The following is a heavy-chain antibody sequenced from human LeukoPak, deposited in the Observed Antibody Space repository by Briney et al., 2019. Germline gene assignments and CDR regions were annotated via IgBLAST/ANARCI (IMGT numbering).Heavy chain of an antibody. CDR3: ARVGSRGPLAAPASV. D-gene: IGHD6-13*01. CDR2: IYYSGST. J-gene: IGHJ6*02. V-gene: IGHV4-39*01. Sequence: SETLSLTCTVSGGSIISRSYYWGWIRQPPGKGLEWIGSIYYSGSTYYNPSLKSRVPISVSPSKDQFALELSSVAAADTAVCYRARVGSRGPLAAPASVWGQRTTVTVSS. CDR1: GGSIISRSYY.